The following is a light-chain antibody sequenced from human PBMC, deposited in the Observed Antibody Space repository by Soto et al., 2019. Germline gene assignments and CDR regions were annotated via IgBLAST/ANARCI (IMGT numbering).Light chain of an antibody. Sequence: EIVLTQSPGTLSLSPGERATLSCRASQSVSSSYLAWYQQTPGQAPRLLIYGASSSATGIPDRFSGSGSGTDFTLTISRLEPEEFAVYYCQQYGSSTPITFGQGTRLEIK. CDR3: QQYGSSTPIT. CDR1: QSVSSSY. J-gene: IGKJ5*01. CDR2: GAS. V-gene: IGKV3-20*01.